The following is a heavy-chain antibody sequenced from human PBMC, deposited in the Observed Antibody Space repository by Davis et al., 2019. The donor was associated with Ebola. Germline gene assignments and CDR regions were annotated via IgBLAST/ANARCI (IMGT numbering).Heavy chain of an antibody. Sequence: ASVKVSCKASGYTFTSYDINWVRQATGQGLEWMGWMNPNSGNTGYAQKFQGRVTMTRNTSISTVYMELSSLRSEDTAVYYCARVFSDSGWGYYYGMDVWGKGTTVTVSS. J-gene: IGHJ6*04. V-gene: IGHV1-8*01. CDR1: GYTFTSYD. D-gene: IGHD6-19*01. CDR2: MNPNSGNT. CDR3: ARVFSDSGWGYYYGMDV.